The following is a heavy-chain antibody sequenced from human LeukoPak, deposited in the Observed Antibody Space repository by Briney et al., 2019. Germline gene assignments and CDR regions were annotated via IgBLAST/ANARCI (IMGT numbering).Heavy chain of an antibody. CDR2: IYSGGST. CDR3: ARGYSYGSGYYGMDV. CDR1: GFTFSSYA. Sequence: PGGSLRLSCAASGFTFSSYAMSWVRQAPGKGLEGVSVIYSGGSTYYADSVKGRFTISRDNSKNTLYLQMNSLRAEDTAVYYCARGYSYGSGYYGMDVWGQGTTVTVSS. D-gene: IGHD5-18*01. V-gene: IGHV3-66*01. J-gene: IGHJ6*02.